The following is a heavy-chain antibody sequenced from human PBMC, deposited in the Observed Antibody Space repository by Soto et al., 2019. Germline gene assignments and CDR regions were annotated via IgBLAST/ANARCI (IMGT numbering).Heavy chain of an antibody. D-gene: IGHD5-18*01. CDR3: ASVEYSYGYRPGMDV. V-gene: IGHV3-30-3*01. CDR2: ISYDGSNK. J-gene: IGHJ6*02. CDR1: GFTFSSYA. Sequence: GGSLRLSCAASGFTFSSYAMHWVRQAPGKGLEWVAVISYDGSNKYYADSVKGRFTISRDNSKNTLYLQMNSLRAEDTAVYYCASVEYSYGYRPGMDVWGQGTTVTVSS.